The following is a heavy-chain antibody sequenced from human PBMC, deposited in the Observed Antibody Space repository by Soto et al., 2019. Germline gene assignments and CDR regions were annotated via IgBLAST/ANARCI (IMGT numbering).Heavy chain of an antibody. CDR1: GFTVSSKY. Sequence: PGGSLSLSCASSGFTVSSKYMNWVRQAPGKGLEWVSLINTDGNTHYAGSVNGRFTISRDNSKNTLYLQMNSLRAEDTAVYYCAKDDYGMDVWGKGTTVTVSS. V-gene: IGHV3-66*01. CDR2: INTDGNT. CDR3: AKDDYGMDV. J-gene: IGHJ6*04.